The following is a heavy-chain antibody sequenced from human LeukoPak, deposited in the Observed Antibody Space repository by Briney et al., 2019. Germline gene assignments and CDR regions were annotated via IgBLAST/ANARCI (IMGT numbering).Heavy chain of an antibody. Sequence: SETLSLTCTVSGGFISGHYWTWIRQPPGKGLEWIGYIYDSGSTTYNPSLKSRVTISVDTSKNQFSLKLSSVTAADTAVYYCARGGVLKSVDCWGQGTLVTVSS. D-gene: IGHD3-16*01. J-gene: IGHJ4*02. CDR2: IYDSGST. V-gene: IGHV4-59*11. CDR1: GGFISGHY. CDR3: ARGGVLKSVDC.